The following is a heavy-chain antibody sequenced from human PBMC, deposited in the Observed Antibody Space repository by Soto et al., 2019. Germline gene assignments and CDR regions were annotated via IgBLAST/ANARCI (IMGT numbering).Heavy chain of an antibody. Sequence: QVQLVQSGAEVKKPGSSVKVSRKASGGTFSSYAISWVRQAPGQGLEWMGGIIPIFGTANYAQKFQGRVTITADESTSTAYMELSSLRSEDTAVYYCARVAGDYLCPKESGSDYWGQGTLVTVSS. D-gene: IGHD4-17*01. CDR3: ARVAGDYLCPKESGSDY. V-gene: IGHV1-69*01. CDR1: GGTFSSYA. CDR2: IIPIFGTA. J-gene: IGHJ4*02.